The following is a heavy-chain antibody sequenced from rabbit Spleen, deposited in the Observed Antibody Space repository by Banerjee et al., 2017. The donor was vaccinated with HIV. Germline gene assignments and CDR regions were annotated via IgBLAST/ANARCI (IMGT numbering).Heavy chain of an antibody. Sequence: QSLEESGGDLVKPEGSLTLTCKASGFSFSDRDVMCWVRQAPGKGLQWIACINASTGKPVYATWASGRFTISRTSSTTVTLRMTSLTAADRATYFCARDLVGVIGWNFYLWGPGTLVTVS. CDR1: GFSFSDRDV. J-gene: IGHJ4*01. CDR2: INASTGKP. D-gene: IGHD2-1*01. V-gene: IGHV1S40*01. CDR3: ARDLVGVIGWNFYL.